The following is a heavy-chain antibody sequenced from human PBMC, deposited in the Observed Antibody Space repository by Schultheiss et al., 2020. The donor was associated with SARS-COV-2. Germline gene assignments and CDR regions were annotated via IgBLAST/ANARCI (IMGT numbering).Heavy chain of an antibody. CDR3: ARGGSYCSGGSCYSSYYYYYYGMDV. CDR2: ISYDGSNK. J-gene: IGHJ6*02. V-gene: IGHV3-30*04. Sequence: GKSLKISCAASGFTFSSSAMNWVRQAPGKGLEWVAVISYDGSNKYYADSVKGRFTISRDNSKNTLYLQMNSLRAEDTAVYYCARGGSYCSGGSCYSSYYYYYYGMDVWGQGTTVTVSS. CDR1: GFTFSSSA. D-gene: IGHD2-15*01.